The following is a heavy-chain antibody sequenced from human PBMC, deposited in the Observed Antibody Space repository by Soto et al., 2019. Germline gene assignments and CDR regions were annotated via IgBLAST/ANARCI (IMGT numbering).Heavy chain of an antibody. J-gene: IGHJ3*02. D-gene: IGHD3-22*01. CDR3: ASLRRRSMIRPLGAFDI. CDR2: IYPGDSDT. CDR1: GYSFTSYW. Sequence: GESLKISCKGSGYSFTSYWIGWVRQMPGKGLEWMGIIYPGDSDTRYSPSFQGQVTISADKSISTAYLQWSSLKASDTAMYYCASLRRRSMIRPLGAFDIWGQGTMVTVSS. V-gene: IGHV5-51*01.